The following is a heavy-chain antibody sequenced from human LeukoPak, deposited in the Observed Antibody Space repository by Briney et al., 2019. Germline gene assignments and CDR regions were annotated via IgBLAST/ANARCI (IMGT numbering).Heavy chain of an antibody. CDR3: ARETSGWYLDY. CDR2: LYYSGST. CDR1: GGSISSSSYY. V-gene: IGHV4-39*02. J-gene: IGHJ4*02. D-gene: IGHD6-19*01. Sequence: SETLSLTCTVSGGSISSSSYYWGWIRQPPGKGLEWIGSLYYSGSTYYNPSLKSRVTISVDTSKNQFSLKLSSVTAADTAVYYCARETSGWYLDYWGQGTLVTVSS.